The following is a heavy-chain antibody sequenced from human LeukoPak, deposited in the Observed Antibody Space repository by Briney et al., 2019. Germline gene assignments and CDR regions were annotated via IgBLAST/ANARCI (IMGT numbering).Heavy chain of an antibody. CDR1: GFTFTNYW. Sequence: PGGSLILSCAASGFTFTNYWMGCVRQAPGKGLEWVANINQDGSEKYYVDSVKGRFTISRDNAKNSLYLQMNSLRAEDTAVYYCARDSSGWSFDYWGQGTLVTVSS. J-gene: IGHJ4*02. CDR2: INQDGSEK. D-gene: IGHD6-19*01. V-gene: IGHV3-7*01. CDR3: ARDSSGWSFDY.